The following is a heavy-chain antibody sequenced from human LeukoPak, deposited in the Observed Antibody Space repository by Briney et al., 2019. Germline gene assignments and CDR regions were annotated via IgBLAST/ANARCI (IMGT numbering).Heavy chain of an antibody. Sequence: SETLSLTCNVSSGSVSRSNYYWTWIRQPPGKGLEWIGYMYYSGSTYYNPSLKSRVTISIDTSKNQFSLKLSSVTAADTAVYYCASGYRSDSYFDLWGRGTLVTVSS. J-gene: IGHJ2*01. CDR1: SGSVSRSNYY. D-gene: IGHD5-12*01. CDR2: MYYSGST. V-gene: IGHV4-61*01. CDR3: ASGYRSDSYFDL.